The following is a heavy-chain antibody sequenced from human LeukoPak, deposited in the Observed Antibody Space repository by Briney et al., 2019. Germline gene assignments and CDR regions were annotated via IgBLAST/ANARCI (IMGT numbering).Heavy chain of an antibody. Sequence: SETLSLTCTVSGYSISSGYYWGWIRQPPGKGLEWIGSIYHSGSTNYNPSVKSRVTISVDTSKNQFSLKLASVTAADTAVYYCARLSGYYYDLPGWFDSWGQGTLVTVSS. CDR3: ARLSGYYYDLPGWFDS. CDR1: GYSISSGYY. CDR2: IYHSGST. V-gene: IGHV4-38-2*02. J-gene: IGHJ5*01. D-gene: IGHD3-22*01.